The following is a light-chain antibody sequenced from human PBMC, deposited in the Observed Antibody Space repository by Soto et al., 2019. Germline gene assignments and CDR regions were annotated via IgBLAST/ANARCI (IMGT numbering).Light chain of an antibody. CDR2: SAS. CDR3: QQYVIWPPTFT. CDR1: QSVSSN. J-gene: IGKJ2*01. V-gene: IGKV3-15*01. Sequence: EIVMTQSPATLSVSPGERVTLSCRASQSVSSNLAWYQQKPGQAPRLLIYSASTRATGIPARFSGSGSGTEFPLAITSLQSEDFAVYFCQQYVIWPPTFTFGQGTKLEIK.